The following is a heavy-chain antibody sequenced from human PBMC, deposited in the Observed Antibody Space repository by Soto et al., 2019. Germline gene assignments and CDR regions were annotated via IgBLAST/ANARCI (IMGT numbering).Heavy chain of an antibody. CDR2: IYPGDSDT. D-gene: IGHD3-10*01. J-gene: IGHJ5*02. CDR1: GYSFTSYW. Sequence: GESLKISCKGSGYSFTSYWIGWVRQMPGKGLEWMGIIYPGDSDTRYSPSFQGQVTISADKSISTAYLQWSSLKASDTAMYYCARSYTITMVRGVIKYNWFDPWGQGTLVTVSS. V-gene: IGHV5-51*01. CDR3: ARSYTITMVRGVIKYNWFDP.